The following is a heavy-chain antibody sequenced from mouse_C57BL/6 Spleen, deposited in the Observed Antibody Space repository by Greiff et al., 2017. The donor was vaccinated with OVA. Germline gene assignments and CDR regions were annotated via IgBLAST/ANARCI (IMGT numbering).Heavy chain of an antibody. J-gene: IGHJ4*01. V-gene: IGHV5-4*01. CDR2: ISDGGSYT. D-gene: IGHD4-1*01. Sequence: DVKLVESGGGLVKPGGSLKLSCAASGFTFSSYAMSWVRQTPEKRLEWVATISDGGSYTYYPDNVKGRFTISRDNAKNNLYLQMSHLKSEDTAMYYCARDRGGTVMDYWGQGTSVTVSS. CDR3: ARDRGGTVMDY. CDR1: GFTFSSYA.